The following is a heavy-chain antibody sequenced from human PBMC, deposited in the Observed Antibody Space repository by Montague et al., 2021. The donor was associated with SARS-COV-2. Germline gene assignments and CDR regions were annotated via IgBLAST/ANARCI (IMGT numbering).Heavy chain of an antibody. D-gene: IGHD3-3*01. CDR3: ARDGSGFWSDFHYYYYIDV. J-gene: IGHJ6*03. Sequence: SLRLSCAASGFTFSSYAMHWVRQAPGKGLEYVSAISSNGGSTYYANSVKGSFTISRDNSKNTLYLQMSSLRAEDMAVYYCARDGSGFWSDFHYYYYIDVWGKGTTVTVSS. V-gene: IGHV3-64*01. CDR2: ISSNGGST. CDR1: GFTFSSYA.